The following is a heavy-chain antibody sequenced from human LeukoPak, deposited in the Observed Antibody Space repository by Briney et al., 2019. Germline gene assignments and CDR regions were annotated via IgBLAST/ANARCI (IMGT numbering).Heavy chain of an antibody. J-gene: IGHJ6*03. V-gene: IGHV3-43D*03. CDR2: ISWDGGST. Sequence: GGSLRLSCAASGFTFDDYAMHWVRQAPGKGLEWVSLISWDGGSTYYADSVKGRFTISRDNSKNSLYLQMNSLRAEDTALYYCAKDKLVGAMGSMDVWGKGTTVTVSS. CDR3: AKDKLVGAMGSMDV. D-gene: IGHD1-26*01. CDR1: GFTFDDYA.